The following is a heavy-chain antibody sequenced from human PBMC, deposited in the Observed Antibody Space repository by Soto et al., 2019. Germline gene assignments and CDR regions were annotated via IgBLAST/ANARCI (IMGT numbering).Heavy chain of an antibody. J-gene: IGHJ5*02. V-gene: IGHV1-18*01. CDR3: ARVYCSSTSCYRRGIGSQSWFDP. CDR2: ISAYNGNT. Sequence: QVQLVQSGAEVKKPGASVKVSCKASGYTFTSYGISWVRQAPGQGLEWMGWISAYNGNTNYAQKLQGRVTMTTDTSTSTADMELRSLRSDDTAVYYCARVYCSSTSCYRRGIGSQSWFDPWGQGTLVTVSS. CDR1: GYTFTSYG. D-gene: IGHD2-2*01.